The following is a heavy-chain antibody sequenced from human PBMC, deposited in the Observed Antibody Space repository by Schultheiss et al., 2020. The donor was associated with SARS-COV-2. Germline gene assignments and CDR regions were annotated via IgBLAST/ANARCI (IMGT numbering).Heavy chain of an antibody. CDR3: ARNRGGRHIFDY. CDR1: GFPVSSNY. J-gene: IGHJ4*02. Sequence: GGSLRLSCAASGFPVSSNYMSWVRQAPGKGLEWVSVIYSYGSTYYADSVKGRFTISRDNSKNTLYLQMNSLRVEDTAVYYCARNRGGRHIFDYWGQGTLVTVSS. D-gene: IGHD2-21*01. CDR2: IYSYGST. V-gene: IGHV3-53*01.